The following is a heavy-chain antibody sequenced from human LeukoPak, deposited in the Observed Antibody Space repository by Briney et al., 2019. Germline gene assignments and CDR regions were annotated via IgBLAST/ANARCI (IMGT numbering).Heavy chain of an antibody. D-gene: IGHD6-13*01. V-gene: IGHV3-15*01. CDR2: VKSKTDGGTT. Sequence: GGSLRLSCAASVFTFSNAWMSWVRQAPGKGLEWVGRVKSKTDGGTTDYAAPVKGRFTISRDDSKNTLYLQMNSLKTEDTAVYYCSTDPRYSSSRPNAFDIWGQGTMVTVSS. J-gene: IGHJ3*02. CDR1: VFTFSNAW. CDR3: STDPRYSSSRPNAFDI.